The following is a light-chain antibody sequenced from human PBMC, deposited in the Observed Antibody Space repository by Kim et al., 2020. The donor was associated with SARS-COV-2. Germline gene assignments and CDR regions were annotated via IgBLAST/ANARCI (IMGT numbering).Light chain of an antibody. V-gene: IGKV3-20*01. J-gene: IGKJ1*01. CDR3: QQYTISPWT. Sequence: SPGDRATRSCRASQSVHSNYLAWYQQKPGQAPRLRIYGASSRAAGLPDRFSGSGSGTDFTLTISRVEPEDFAVYYCQQYTISPWTFGQGTKVEIK. CDR1: QSVHSNY. CDR2: GAS.